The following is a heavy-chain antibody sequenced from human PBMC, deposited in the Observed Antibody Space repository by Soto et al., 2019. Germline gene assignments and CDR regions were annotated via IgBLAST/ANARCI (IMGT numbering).Heavy chain of an antibody. J-gene: IGHJ4*02. Sequence: SGPTLVNPTQTLTLTCTFSGFSLSTSGVGVGWIRQPPGKALEWLALIYWDDDKRYSPSLKSRLTITKDTSKNQVVLTMTNMDPVDTATYYFAHRSTAAAGGHFDYSGQGTLVTVSS. D-gene: IGHD6-13*01. CDR3: AHRSTAAAGGHFDY. CDR2: IYWDDDK. V-gene: IGHV2-5*02. CDR1: GFSLSTSGVG.